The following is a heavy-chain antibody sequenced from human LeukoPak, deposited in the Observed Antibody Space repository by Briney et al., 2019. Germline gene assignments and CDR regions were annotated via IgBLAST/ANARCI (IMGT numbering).Heavy chain of an antibody. J-gene: IGHJ4*02. CDR3: ARGGNNWNYRAYFDY. CDR2: IWYDGSNK. Sequence: GGSLRLSCAASGFTFSNYGMHWLRQAPGKGLEWVAVIWYDGSNKHYADSVKGRFTIPRDNSKNMLYLQMNSLRAEDTAVYYCARGGNNWNYRAYFDYWGQGTLVTVSS. V-gene: IGHV3-33*01. CDR1: GFTFSNYG. D-gene: IGHD1-7*01.